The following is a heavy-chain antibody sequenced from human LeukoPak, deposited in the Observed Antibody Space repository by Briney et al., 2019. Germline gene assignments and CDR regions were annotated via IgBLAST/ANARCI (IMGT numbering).Heavy chain of an antibody. V-gene: IGHV1-69*13. J-gene: IGHJ4*02. D-gene: IGHD3-22*01. Sequence: ASVKVSCKASGYTFTGYYMHWVRQAPGQGLEWMGGIIPIFGTANYAQKFQGRVTITADESTSTAYMELSSLRSEDTAVYYCARANDSSGYYYYNSYYFDYWGQGTLVTVSS. CDR2: IIPIFGTA. CDR1: GYTFTGYY. CDR3: ARANDSSGYYYYNSYYFDY.